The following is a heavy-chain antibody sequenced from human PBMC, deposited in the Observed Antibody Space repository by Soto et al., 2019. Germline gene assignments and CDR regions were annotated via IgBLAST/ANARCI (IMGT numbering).Heavy chain of an antibody. CDR1: GGYFSCYD. J-gene: IGHJ4*02. V-gene: IGHV4-34*01. Sequence: SETLSLTCAVYGGYFSCYDWSWIRKKPGKGLEWIREINHSGSTNYNPSLKSRVTISVDTSKNQFSLKLSSVTAADTAVYYCATSNSDYIWGSYRYHRYFDYWGQGTLVTVSS. CDR2: INHSGST. CDR3: ATSNSDYIWGSYRYHRYFDY. D-gene: IGHD3-16*02.